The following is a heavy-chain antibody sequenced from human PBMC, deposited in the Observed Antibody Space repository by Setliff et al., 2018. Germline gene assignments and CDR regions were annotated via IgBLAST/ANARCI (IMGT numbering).Heavy chain of an antibody. Sequence: PGGSLRLSCVAPGFTFSNYEMNWVRQAPGKGLEWVSYISNSGGVKYYADSVKGRFTFSRDNAKNSLYLQMMSLRAEDTAVYYCARDQGIYGYRAFDFWGQGTLVTVSS. CDR1: GFTFSNYE. V-gene: IGHV3-48*03. D-gene: IGHD5-18*01. CDR3: ARDQGIYGYRAFDF. CDR2: ISNSGGVK. J-gene: IGHJ4*02.